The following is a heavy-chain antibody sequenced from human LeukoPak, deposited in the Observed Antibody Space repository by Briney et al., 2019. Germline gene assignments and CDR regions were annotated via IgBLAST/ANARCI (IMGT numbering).Heavy chain of an antibody. CDR2: FYSSGST. CDR3: ARSQYSYGYEDY. CDR1: GGSISSYY. D-gene: IGHD5-18*01. Sequence: SETLSLTCTVSGGSISSYYWSWIRQPPGKGLEWIGYFYSSGSTNYNPSLESRVTISVDTSKNQFSLKLSSVTAADTAVYYCARSQYSYGYEDYWGQGTLVTVSS. J-gene: IGHJ4*02. V-gene: IGHV4-59*08.